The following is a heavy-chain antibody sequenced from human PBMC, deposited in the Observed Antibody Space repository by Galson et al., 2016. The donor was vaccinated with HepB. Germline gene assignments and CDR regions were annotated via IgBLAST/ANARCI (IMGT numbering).Heavy chain of an antibody. Sequence: SVKVSCKVSGFTLTELSMHWVRQAPGKGLEWLGGFDPEDGETIYAQKFQARVTMTEDTSTDTAYMELSSLISEDTAIYYCATVMSVRWGLPYLDYWGQGTLVTGSS. J-gene: IGHJ4*02. CDR1: GFTLTELS. CDR2: FDPEDGET. V-gene: IGHV1-24*01. D-gene: IGHD5-24*01. CDR3: ATVMSVRWGLPYLDY.